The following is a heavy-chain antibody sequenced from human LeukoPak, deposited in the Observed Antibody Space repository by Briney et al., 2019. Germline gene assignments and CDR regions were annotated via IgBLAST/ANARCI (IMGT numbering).Heavy chain of an antibody. D-gene: IGHD3-22*01. V-gene: IGHV3-9*01. CDR3: AKQHYDSKGDYYGMDV. J-gene: IGHJ6*02. CDR1: GFLFDDYA. Sequence: GRSLKLSCAASGFLFDDYAMHWVRQAPGKGLEYVSGISWNSGTIHYADSVKGRFTISRDNAKNSLYLQMNSLRAEDTALYYCAKQHYDSKGDYYGMDVWGQGTTVTVSS. CDR2: ISWNSGTI.